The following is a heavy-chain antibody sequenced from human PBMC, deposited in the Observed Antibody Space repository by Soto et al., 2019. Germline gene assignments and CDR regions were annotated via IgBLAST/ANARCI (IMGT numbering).Heavy chain of an antibody. Sequence: ASVKVSCKASGYTFTGYYMHWVRQAPGQGLEWMGWINPNSGGTNYAQKFQGWVTMTRDTSISTAYMELSRLRSDDTAVYYCARAASGYDPRYYFDYWGQGTLVTVSS. CDR3: ARAASGYDPRYYFDY. D-gene: IGHD5-12*01. CDR2: INPNSGGT. CDR1: GYTFTGYY. V-gene: IGHV1-2*04. J-gene: IGHJ4*02.